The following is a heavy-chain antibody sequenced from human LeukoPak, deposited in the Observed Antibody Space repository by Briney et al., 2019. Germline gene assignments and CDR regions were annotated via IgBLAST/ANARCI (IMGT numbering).Heavy chain of an antibody. CDR3: AKTSVSSGWPELFDL. Sequence: PGGSLRLSCAASEFTFDSYAMNWVRQAPGKGLEWASAISGSGANTYYASSVKGRFTISRDNSKSTLFLQMDSLRAEDTAIYYCAKTSVSSGWPELFDLWGQGTLVTVSS. CDR1: EFTFDSYA. J-gene: IGHJ4*02. V-gene: IGHV3-23*01. D-gene: IGHD6-19*01. CDR2: ISGSGANT.